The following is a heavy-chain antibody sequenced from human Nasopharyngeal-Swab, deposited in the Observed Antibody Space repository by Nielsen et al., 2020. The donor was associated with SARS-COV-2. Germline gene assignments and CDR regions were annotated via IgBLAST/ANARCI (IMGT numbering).Heavy chain of an antibody. J-gene: IGHJ6*02. D-gene: IGHD5-12*01. CDR2: ISGSDYNT. CDR1: GLTFKNAW. V-gene: IGHV3-23*01. Sequence: GESLKISCQASGLTFKNAWMSWVRQAPGKGLEWVSVISGSDYNTYYADSVKGRFTISRDNSKNTVNLQMNSLRAEDTAIYYCAKDRDSGDDSEEYYHYYGMDVWGQGAPVTVSS. CDR3: AKDRDSGDDSEEYYHYYGMDV.